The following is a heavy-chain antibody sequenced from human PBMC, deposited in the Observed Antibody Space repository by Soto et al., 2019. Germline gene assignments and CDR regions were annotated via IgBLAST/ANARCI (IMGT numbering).Heavy chain of an antibody. J-gene: IGHJ4*02. CDR1: GCTFDDYA. Sequence: EVQLLESGGGLVQPGRCRRLSCAASGCTFDDYAMHWVRQAPGKGLEWVSGISWNSGSIGYADSVKGRFNISRDNAKNSLYLQMNSLRAEDTVLYSCAKDRGLVLSFYFDYWGQGTLVTLSS. CDR2: ISWNSGSI. D-gene: IGHD6-19*01. CDR3: AKDRGLVLSFYFDY. V-gene: IGHV3-9*01.